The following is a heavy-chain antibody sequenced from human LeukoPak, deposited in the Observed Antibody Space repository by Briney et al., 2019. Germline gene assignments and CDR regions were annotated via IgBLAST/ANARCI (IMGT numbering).Heavy chain of an antibody. CDR2: IKQDESEK. CDR1: GFTFSSYS. J-gene: IGHJ6*03. D-gene: IGHD6-6*01. Sequence: QPGGSLRLSCVVSGFTFSSYSMSWVRQAPGKGLEWVANIKQDESEKYYVDSVKGRFTISRDNAKNSLYLQMNSLRAEDTAVYYCARADSSIAARLSRSSIFNYYYYMDVWGKGTTVTVSS. CDR3: ARADSSIAARLSRSSIFNYYYYMDV. V-gene: IGHV3-7*01.